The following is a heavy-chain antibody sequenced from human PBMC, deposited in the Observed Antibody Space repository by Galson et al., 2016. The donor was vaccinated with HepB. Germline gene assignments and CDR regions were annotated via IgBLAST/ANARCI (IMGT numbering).Heavy chain of an antibody. CDR1: GFTLSSYG. CDR3: VKDYGGGGSCFPTDS. Sequence: SLRLSCAASGFTLSSYGMHWVRQAPGKGLEWVAVISYDGSDKYYGNSVKGRFTISRDNSKNTLYLQMNSLRAEDTAVYYCVKDYGGGGSCFPTDSWGQGTLVTVSS. D-gene: IGHD2-15*01. CDR2: ISYDGSDK. V-gene: IGHV3-30*18. J-gene: IGHJ4*02.